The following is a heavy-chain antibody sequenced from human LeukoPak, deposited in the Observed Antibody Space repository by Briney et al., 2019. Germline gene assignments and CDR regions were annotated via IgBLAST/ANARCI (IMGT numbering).Heavy chain of an antibody. CDR2: ISLSSGRT. J-gene: IGHJ6*02. V-gene: IGHV3-23*01. CDR1: GFTFSNYA. D-gene: IGHD1-7*01. CDR3: ARDGPYNWNSYGMDV. Sequence: GGSLRLSCVASGFTFSNYAMSWVRLAPGKGLDWISSISLSSGRTYYEDSVKGRFTISRDNSKNTLYLQMNSLRAEDTAVYYCARDGPYNWNSYGMDVWGQGTTVTVSS.